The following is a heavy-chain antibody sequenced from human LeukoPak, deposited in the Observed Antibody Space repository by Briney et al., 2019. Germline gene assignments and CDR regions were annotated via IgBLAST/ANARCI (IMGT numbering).Heavy chain of an antibody. J-gene: IGHJ4*02. CDR2: IIPIFGTA. Sequence: SVKVSCKASGGTFISYAISWVRQAPGQGLEWMGGIIPIFGTANYAQKFQGRVTITTDESTSTAYMELSSLRSEDTAVYYCARVSIAAAGTLDYWGQGTLVTVSS. D-gene: IGHD6-13*01. CDR1: GGTFISYA. V-gene: IGHV1-69*05. CDR3: ARVSIAAAGTLDY.